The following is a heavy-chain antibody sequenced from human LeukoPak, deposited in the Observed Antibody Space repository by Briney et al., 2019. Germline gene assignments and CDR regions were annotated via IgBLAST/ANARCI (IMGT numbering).Heavy chain of an antibody. Sequence: GGSLGGACAAAGFTFSGYWVSWVRQSPGKGLDWVANIKQDGSEKYYMDSAKGRFTISRDNAKNALYLQMDNLRAEDTAVYYCARLEIQLWLPHYWGQGTLVNVSS. CDR2: IKQDGSEK. J-gene: IGHJ4*02. D-gene: IGHD5-18*01. CDR1: GFTFSGYW. CDR3: ARLEIQLWLPHY. V-gene: IGHV3-7*03.